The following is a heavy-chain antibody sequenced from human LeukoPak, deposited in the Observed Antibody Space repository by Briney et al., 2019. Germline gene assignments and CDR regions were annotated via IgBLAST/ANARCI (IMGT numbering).Heavy chain of an antibody. CDR1: GLTLSNHW. J-gene: IGHJ4*02. CDR2: IKPDGTER. CDR3: ARSYVKTFDY. D-gene: IGHD3-10*02. Sequence: TGGSLRLSCGASGLTLSNHWMTWVRHAPGKGLEWVAQIKPDGTERYYVDSLEGRFTISRDNAKNSLFLQMNSLRAEDTAVYYCARSYVKTFDYWGQGNLVTVSS. V-gene: IGHV3-7*01.